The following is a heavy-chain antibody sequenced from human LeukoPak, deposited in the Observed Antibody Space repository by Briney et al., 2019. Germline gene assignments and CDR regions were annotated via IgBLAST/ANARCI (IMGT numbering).Heavy chain of an antibody. V-gene: IGHV3-23*01. CDR1: GFTSSSYA. D-gene: IGHD3-16*02. CDR2: ISDSGSST. J-gene: IGHJ4*02. CDR3: AKYYDDVWGSYRHYFDC. Sequence: PGGSLRLSCAASGFTSSSYAMSWVRQAPGKGLEWVSVISDSGSSTYYADSVKGRFTVSRDNSKNTLFLQMNSLRAEDTALYYCAKYYDDVWGSYRHYFDCWGQGTLVTVSS.